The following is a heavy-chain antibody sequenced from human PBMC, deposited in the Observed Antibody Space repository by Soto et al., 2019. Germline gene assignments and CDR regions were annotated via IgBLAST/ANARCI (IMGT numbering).Heavy chain of an antibody. CDR2: INVGNGET. J-gene: IGHJ4*02. CDR1: GYIFINYA. V-gene: IGHV1-3*01. D-gene: IGHD6-13*01. Sequence: QVRLVQSGAKVKKPGASVRVSCKTSGYIFINYAIHWVRQAPGQRLEWMGWINVGNGETRYSPRLQGRVTITRDTSATTAYVDLSSLTSEDTAMYYCARDSMAAPGAYYEDWGQGTLVTVSS. CDR3: ARDSMAAPGAYYED.